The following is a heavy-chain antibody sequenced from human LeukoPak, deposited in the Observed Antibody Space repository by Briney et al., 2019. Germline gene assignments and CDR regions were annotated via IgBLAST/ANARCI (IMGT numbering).Heavy chain of an antibody. CDR3: ARGSPGGITIFGVVTPMPNWFDP. CDR2: IYYSGST. V-gene: IGHV4-59*01. D-gene: IGHD3-3*01. CDR1: GGSISSYY. J-gene: IGHJ5*02. Sequence: SETLSLTCTVSGGSISSYYWSWIRQPPGKGLGWIGYIYYSGSTNYNPSLKSRVTISVDTSKNQFSLKLSSVTAADTAVYYCARGSPGGITIFGVVTPMPNWFDPWGQGTLVTVSS.